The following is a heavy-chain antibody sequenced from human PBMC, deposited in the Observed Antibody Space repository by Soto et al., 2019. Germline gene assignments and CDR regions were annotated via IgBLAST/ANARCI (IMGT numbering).Heavy chain of an antibody. D-gene: IGHD6-19*01. CDR1: GFTFSSYG. Sequence: QVQLVESGGGVVQPGRSLRLSCAASGFTFSSYGMHWVRQAPGKGLEWVAVISYDGSNKYYADSVKGRFTISRDKSKNTLYQQMNSLRAEDTAVYYCAKDPGGQAVALDYWGQGTLVTVSS. CDR3: AKDPGGQAVALDY. J-gene: IGHJ4*02. CDR2: ISYDGSNK. V-gene: IGHV3-30*18.